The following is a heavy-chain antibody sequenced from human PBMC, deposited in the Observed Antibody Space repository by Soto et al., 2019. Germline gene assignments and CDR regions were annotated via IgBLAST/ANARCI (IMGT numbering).Heavy chain of an antibody. D-gene: IGHD3-22*01. J-gene: IGHJ4*02. CDR1: GYSFTNYR. CDR2: IYPGDSDT. Sequence: GESLKISCKGSGYSFTNYRIGWVRQLPGKGLECMGIIYPGDSDTRYSPSFEGQVTISADKSISTAYLQWSSLKASDTAMYYCARHRDYYYDSSGYFSDYCGQGTPVTVSS. CDR3: ARHRDYYYDSSGYFSDY. V-gene: IGHV5-51*01.